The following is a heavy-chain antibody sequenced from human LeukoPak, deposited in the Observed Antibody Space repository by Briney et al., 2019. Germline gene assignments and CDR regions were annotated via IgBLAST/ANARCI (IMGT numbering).Heavy chain of an antibody. CDR1: GFTFSSYW. Sequence: QSGGSLRLSCAASGFTFSSYWMSWVRQAPGKGLEWVANIKQDGSEKYYVDSVKGRFTISRDNAKNSLYLQMNSLRAEDTAVYYCARHDVLRFSEWFHYYYYYGMDVWGQGTTVTVSS. CDR3: ARHDVLRFSEWFHYYYYYGMDV. CDR2: IKQDGSEK. J-gene: IGHJ6*02. D-gene: IGHD3-3*01. V-gene: IGHV3-7*01.